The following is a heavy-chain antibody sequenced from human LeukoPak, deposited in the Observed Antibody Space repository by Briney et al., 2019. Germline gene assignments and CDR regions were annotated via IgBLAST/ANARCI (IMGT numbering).Heavy chain of an antibody. CDR1: GGSISSGSYY. J-gene: IGHJ5*02. Sequence: SQTLSLTCTVSGGSISSGSYYWSWIRQPAGKGLEWIGRIYASGSTTYNPSLKSRFTMAVDTSKTQFSLKLSSVTAADTAVYYCARDGRRVTAPFLKSNWFDPWGQGTLVTVSS. CDR3: ARDGRRVTAPFLKSNWFDP. V-gene: IGHV4-61*02. CDR2: IYASGST. D-gene: IGHD2-21*02.